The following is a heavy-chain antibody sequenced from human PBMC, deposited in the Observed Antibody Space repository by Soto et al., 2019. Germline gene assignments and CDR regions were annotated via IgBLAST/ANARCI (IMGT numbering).Heavy chain of an antibody. V-gene: IGHV4-34*01. Sequence: SHTLSLTCTVSGGSVSRVTYYRSWIRHPPGKGLEWIGEINHSGSTNYNPSLKSRVTISVDTSKNQFSLKLSSVTAADTAVYYCARVGSGSSVDYWGQGTLVTVSS. D-gene: IGHD6-25*01. J-gene: IGHJ4*02. CDR2: INHSGST. CDR3: ARVGSGSSVDY. CDR1: GGSVSRVTYY.